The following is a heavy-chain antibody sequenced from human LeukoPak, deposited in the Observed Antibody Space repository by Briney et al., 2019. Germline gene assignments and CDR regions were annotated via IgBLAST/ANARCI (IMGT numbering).Heavy chain of an antibody. V-gene: IGHV3-74*01. CDR1: GFTFSSSW. CDR3: ARALESALYNWIDP. D-gene: IGHD3-3*01. CDR2: INSDASST. Sequence: PGGSLRLSCTASGFTFSSSWMHWVRQAPGKGLVWVSRINSDASSTSYADSVKGRFTISRDNAKNTLYLQMNGLRAEDTAVYYCARALESALYNWIDPWGQGTLVTVSS. J-gene: IGHJ5*02.